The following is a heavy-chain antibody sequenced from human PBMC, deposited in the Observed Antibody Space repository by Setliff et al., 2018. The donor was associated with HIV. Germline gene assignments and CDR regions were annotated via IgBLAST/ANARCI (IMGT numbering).Heavy chain of an antibody. Sequence: SETLSLTCAVYGGSFSGYYWSWIRQPPGKGLEWIGEINHSGSTNYNPSLKSRVTILVDTSKNQFSLKLSSVTAADPAVYYCARRAGSDYFTRFDYWGQGTLVTVS. V-gene: IGHV4-34*01. CDR1: GGSFSGYY. D-gene: IGHD3-10*01. CDR2: INHSGST. CDR3: ARRAGSDYFTRFDY. J-gene: IGHJ4*02.